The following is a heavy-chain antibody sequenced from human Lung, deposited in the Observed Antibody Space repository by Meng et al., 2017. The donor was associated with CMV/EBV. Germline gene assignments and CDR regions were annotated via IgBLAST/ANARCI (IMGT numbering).Heavy chain of an antibody. CDR2: IYSGGST. D-gene: IGHD1-1*01. V-gene: IGHV3-53*01. J-gene: IGHJ4*02. Sequence: GGSLRLSCVASGFTVSQNYMTWVRQAPGKGLEWVSVIYSGGSTHYADSVKGRFTLSRDSSKNTLYLQMNSLRVEDTAVYYCTGGTMTHQDYWGQGTLVTVSS. CDR3: TGGTMTHQDY. CDR1: GFTVSQNY.